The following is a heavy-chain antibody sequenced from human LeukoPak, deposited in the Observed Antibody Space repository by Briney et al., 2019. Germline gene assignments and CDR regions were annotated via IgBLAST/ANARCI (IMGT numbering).Heavy chain of an antibody. Sequence: SEILSLTCAVYGGSFSGYYWSWIRQPPGKGLEWIGEINHSGSTNYNPSLKSRVTISVDTSKNQFSLKLSSVTAADTAVYYCARGIAAADNWGQGTLLPVSS. J-gene: IGHJ4*02. CDR3: ARGIAAADN. CDR1: GGSFSGYY. V-gene: IGHV4-34*01. D-gene: IGHD6-13*01. CDR2: INHSGST.